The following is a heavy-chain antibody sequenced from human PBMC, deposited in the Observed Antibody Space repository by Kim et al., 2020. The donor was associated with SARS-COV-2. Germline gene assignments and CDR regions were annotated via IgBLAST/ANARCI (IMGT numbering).Heavy chain of an antibody. D-gene: IGHD6-19*01. V-gene: IGHV3-30*18. J-gene: IGHJ6*02. CDR1: GFTFSSYG. CDR3: AKDISVAGTLGGYYGMDV. CDR2: ISYDGSNK. Sequence: GGSLRLSCAASGFTFSSYGMHWVRQAPGKGLEWVAVISYDGSNKYYADSVKGRFTISRDNSKNTLYLQMNSLRAEDTAVYYCAKDISVAGTLGGYYGMDVCGQGTTVTVSS.